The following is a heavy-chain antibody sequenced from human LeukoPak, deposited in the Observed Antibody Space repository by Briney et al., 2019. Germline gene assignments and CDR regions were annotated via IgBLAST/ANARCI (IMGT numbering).Heavy chain of an antibody. V-gene: IGHV4-59*01. Sequence: PSETLSLTCTVCGGSINSYYWSWIRQPPGKGLEWVGYIYYSGSTNYNPSLKSRVTISVDTSKNQFSLRLSSVTAADTALYYCARVTGYMVEDYFDYWGQGTLVTVSS. CDR2: IYYSGST. D-gene: IGHD6-13*01. J-gene: IGHJ4*02. CDR3: ARVTGYMVEDYFDY. CDR1: GGSINSYY.